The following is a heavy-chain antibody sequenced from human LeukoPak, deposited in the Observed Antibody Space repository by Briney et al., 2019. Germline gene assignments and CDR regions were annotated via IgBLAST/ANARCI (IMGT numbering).Heavy chain of an antibody. J-gene: IGHJ3*02. D-gene: IGHD6-13*01. CDR2: ISAYNGNT. CDR1: GYTFTSYG. V-gene: IGHV1-18*01. CDR3: ARISHRSWYRGTPFDI. Sequence: EASVKVSCKASGYTFTSYGISWVRQAPGQGLEWMGWISAYNGNTNYAQKLQGRVTMTTDTSTSTAYMELRSLRSDDTAVYYCARISHRSWYRGTPFDIWGQGTMVTVSS.